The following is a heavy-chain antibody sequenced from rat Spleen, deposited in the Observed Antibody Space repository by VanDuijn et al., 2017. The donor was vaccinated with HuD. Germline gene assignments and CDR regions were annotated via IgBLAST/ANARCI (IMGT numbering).Heavy chain of an antibody. CDR2: INYDGSST. D-gene: IGHD3-1*01. CDR3: ATLSLFDY. V-gene: IGHV5-20*01. CDR1: GFTFDDFY. Sequence: EVQLVESGGGLVQPGRSLKVSCAASGFTFDDFYMAWVRQAPTKGLEWVASINYDGSSTYYRDSVKGPFTISRDNARGTLYLQMDSLRSEDTATYYWATLSLFDYWGQGVMVTVSS. J-gene: IGHJ2*01.